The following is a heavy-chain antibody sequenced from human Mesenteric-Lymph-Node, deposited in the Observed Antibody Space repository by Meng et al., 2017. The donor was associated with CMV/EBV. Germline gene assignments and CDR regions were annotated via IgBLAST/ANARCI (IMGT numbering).Heavy chain of an antibody. Sequence: ASVKVSCKASGYTFSLYGITWVRQAPGQGLEWMGWISGYNGNTKYAQKYQGRVTMTTDTSTGTAYMELRRLRSDDTALYYCARVGWVVAMWPVDWFDPWGQGTLVTVSS. J-gene: IGHJ5*02. CDR1: GYTFSLYG. V-gene: IGHV1-18*01. CDR3: ARVGWVVAMWPVDWFDP. CDR2: ISGYNGNT. D-gene: IGHD2-15*01.